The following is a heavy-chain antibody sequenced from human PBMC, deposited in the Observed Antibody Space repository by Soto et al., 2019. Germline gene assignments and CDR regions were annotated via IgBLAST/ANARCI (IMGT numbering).Heavy chain of an antibody. V-gene: IGHV1-18*01. Sequence: QVQLVQSGAEVKKPGASVKVSCKASGYTFTSYGISWVRQAPGQGLEWMGWINVYNGNTNYAQKLQGRVTMTTDTSTRTAYLDLRRLRSDDTAVYFCASDTSRGDYDYWGQGTLVTVSS. D-gene: IGHD3-10*01. CDR2: INVYNGNT. CDR3: ASDTSRGDYDY. CDR1: GYTFTSYG. J-gene: IGHJ4*02.